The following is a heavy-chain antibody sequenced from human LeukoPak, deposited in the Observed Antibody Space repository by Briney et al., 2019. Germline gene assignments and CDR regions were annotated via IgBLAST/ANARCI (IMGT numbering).Heavy chain of an antibody. Sequence: PSETLSLTCTVSGYSISSGYYWGWIRQPPGKGLEWIGSIYYSGSTYYNPSLKSRVTISVDTSKNQFSLKLSSVTAADTAVYYCARDLKYSSSWYPSYYYYMDVWGKGTTVTVSS. D-gene: IGHD6-13*01. CDR3: ARDLKYSSSWYPSYYYYMDV. V-gene: IGHV4-38-2*02. CDR2: IYYSGST. CDR1: GYSISSGYY. J-gene: IGHJ6*03.